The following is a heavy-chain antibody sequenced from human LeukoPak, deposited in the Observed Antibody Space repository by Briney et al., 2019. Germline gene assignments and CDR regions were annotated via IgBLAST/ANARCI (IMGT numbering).Heavy chain of an antibody. D-gene: IGHD3-10*01. J-gene: IGHJ4*02. CDR2: IKQDGSEK. CDR1: GFTFSSYW. Sequence: GGSLGLSCAASGFTFSSYWMSWVRQAPGKGLEWVANIKQDGSEKYYVDSVKGRFTISRDNAKNSLYLQMNSLRVEDTAVYYCARDRSYGSGSLDIDYWGQGTLVTVSS. V-gene: IGHV3-7*01. CDR3: ARDRSYGSGSLDIDY.